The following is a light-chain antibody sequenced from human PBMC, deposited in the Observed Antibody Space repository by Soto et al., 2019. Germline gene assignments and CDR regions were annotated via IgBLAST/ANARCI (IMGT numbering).Light chain of an antibody. J-gene: IGKJ4*01. CDR3: QQSYSRPLT. CDR1: QSITNY. Sequence: DILMTQSPSSLSASVGDRVTITCRASQSITNYLNWYQQKVGKAPQLLIYAASTLQSGVPSRFSGIGSGTDFTLTINNLQPEDFATYYCQQSYSRPLTFGGGTKVE. V-gene: IGKV1-39*01. CDR2: AAS.